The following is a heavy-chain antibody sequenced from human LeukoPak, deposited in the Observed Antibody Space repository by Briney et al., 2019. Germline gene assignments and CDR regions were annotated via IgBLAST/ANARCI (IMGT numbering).Heavy chain of an antibody. D-gene: IGHD5-18*01. CDR3: ARGYSYGSDYYYGMDV. CDR2: INPSGGST. J-gene: IGHJ6*02. Sequence: ASVKVSCKASGYTFTSYYMHWVRQAPGQGLEWMGIINPSGGSTSYAQKFQGRVTMTTDTSTSTAYMELRSLRSGDTAVYYCARGYSYGSDYYYGMDVWGQGTTVTVSS. CDR1: GYTFTSYY. V-gene: IGHV1-46*01.